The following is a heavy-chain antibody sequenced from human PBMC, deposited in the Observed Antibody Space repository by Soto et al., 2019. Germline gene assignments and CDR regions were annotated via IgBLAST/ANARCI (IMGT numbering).Heavy chain of an antibody. J-gene: IGHJ6*02. V-gene: IGHV3-53*01. CDR1: GFTVSSNY. CDR3: ARDTFYYGMDV. Sequence: EVQLVESGGGLIQPGGSLRLSCAASGFTVSSNYMSWVRQAPGKGLEWVSLIYSGGSTYYADSVKGRFTISRDNSKNTLYLQMNSLRAEDTTVYYCARDTFYYGMDVWGQGTTVTVSS. CDR2: IYSGGST.